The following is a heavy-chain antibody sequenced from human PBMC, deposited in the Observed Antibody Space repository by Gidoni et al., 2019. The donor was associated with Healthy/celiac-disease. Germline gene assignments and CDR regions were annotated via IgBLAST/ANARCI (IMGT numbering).Heavy chain of an antibody. CDR1: GGSISSYY. CDR2: IYYSGSP. Sequence: QVQLQESGPGLVKPSETLPLTCPVSGGSISSYYWSWIRQPPGKGLEWSGYIYYSGSPNYNPSLKSRVTISVDTSKNQFSLKLSSVTAADTAVYYCARAGYYDILTGYYLGPSYLDYWGQGTLVTVSS. CDR3: ARAGYYDILTGYYLGPSYLDY. D-gene: IGHD3-9*01. J-gene: IGHJ4*02. V-gene: IGHV4-59*01.